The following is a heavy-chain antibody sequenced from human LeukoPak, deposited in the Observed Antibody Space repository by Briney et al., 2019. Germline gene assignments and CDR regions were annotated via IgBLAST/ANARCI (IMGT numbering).Heavy chain of an antibody. CDR3: ARDAYYYDSSGYGFDY. J-gene: IGHJ4*02. CDR1: GGSVSSSADY. Sequence: SETLSLTCTVSGGSVSSSADYWGWIRQPPEKGLEWIGNIYYSGSTYYNPSLKSRVTISIDTSKNQFSLKLRSVTAADTAVYYCARDAYYYDSSGYGFDYWGQGTLVTVSS. CDR2: IYYSGST. D-gene: IGHD3-22*01. V-gene: IGHV4-39*07.